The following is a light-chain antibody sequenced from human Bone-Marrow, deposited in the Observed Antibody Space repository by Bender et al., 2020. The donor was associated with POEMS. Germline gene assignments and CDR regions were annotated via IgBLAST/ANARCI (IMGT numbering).Light chain of an antibody. J-gene: IGLJ3*02. CDR1: AFGAYNY. Sequence: QSALTQPASVSGSPGQSITISCSAFGAYNYFSWYQQHPGKAPKLMIYEVTKRPSGVSNRFSGSKSGYTASLTISGLQAEDEVIYYCCSYAGTYTWAFGGGTQLTVL. CDR2: EVT. V-gene: IGLV2-23*02. CDR3: CSYAGTYTWA.